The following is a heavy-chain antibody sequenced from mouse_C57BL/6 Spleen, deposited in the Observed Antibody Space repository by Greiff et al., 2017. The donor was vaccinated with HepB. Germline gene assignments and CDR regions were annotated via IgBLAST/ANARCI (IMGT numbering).Heavy chain of an antibody. J-gene: IGHJ2*01. CDR3: ARRGYGSCPDY. V-gene: IGHV1-61*01. CDR1: GYTFTSYW. CDR2: IYPSDSET. Sequence: QVQLQQPGAELVRPGSSVKLSCKASGYTFTSYWMDWVKQRPGQGLEWIGNIYPSDSETHYNQKFKDKATLTVDKSSSTAYMQLSSLTSEDSAVYYCARRGYGSCPDYWGQGTTLTVSS. D-gene: IGHD1-1*01.